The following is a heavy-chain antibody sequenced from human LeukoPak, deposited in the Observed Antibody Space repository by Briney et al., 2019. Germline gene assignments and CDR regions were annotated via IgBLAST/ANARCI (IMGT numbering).Heavy chain of an antibody. CDR3: ARLINDFWSGYFNE. Sequence: PSETLSLTCTVSGGSISGSSYYWGWIRQPPGKGLEWIGSMYYSGSTYYTPSLKRRVTISVDTSKNQFSLYLSSVTAADTAVYYCARLINDFWSGYFNEWGQGTLVTVSS. D-gene: IGHD3-3*01. CDR1: GGSISGSSYY. J-gene: IGHJ4*02. V-gene: IGHV4-39*01. CDR2: MYYSGST.